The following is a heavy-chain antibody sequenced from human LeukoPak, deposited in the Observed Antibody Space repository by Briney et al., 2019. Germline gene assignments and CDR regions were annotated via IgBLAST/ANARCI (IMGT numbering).Heavy chain of an antibody. CDR1: GGSISSSSYY. CDR3: ARRLYYYGSGSYLGSFDP. V-gene: IGHV4-39*01. D-gene: IGHD3-10*01. J-gene: IGHJ5*02. CDR2: IYYSGST. Sequence: SETLSLTCTVSGGSISSSSYYWGWIRQPPGKGLEWIGSIYYSGSTYYNPSLKSRVTISVDTSKNQISLKLSSVTAADTAVYYCARRLYYYGSGSYLGSFDPWGQGTLVTVSS.